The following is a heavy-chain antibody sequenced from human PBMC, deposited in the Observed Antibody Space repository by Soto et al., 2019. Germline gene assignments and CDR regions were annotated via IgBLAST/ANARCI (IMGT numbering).Heavy chain of an antibody. V-gene: IGHV1-3*01. D-gene: IGHD6-19*01. Sequence: FQGRVTITRDTSASTAYMELSSLRSEDTAVYYCARDRFGLLSSGWYSYFDYWGQGTLVTVSS. CDR3: ARDRFGLLSSGWYSYFDY. J-gene: IGHJ4*02.